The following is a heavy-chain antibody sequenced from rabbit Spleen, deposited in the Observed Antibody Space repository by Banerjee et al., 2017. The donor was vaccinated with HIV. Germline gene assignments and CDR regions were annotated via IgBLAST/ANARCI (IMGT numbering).Heavy chain of an antibody. J-gene: IGHJ4*01. CDR1: GFSFSDRDV. Sequence: QEQLVESGGGLVQPEGSLTLTCKASGFSFSDRDVMCWVRQAPGKGLEWIACINTATGKGVYATWAKGRFTISRTSSTTVTLQMTSLTAADTATYFCARDLYDAFGSGYYSFNLWGPGTLVTVS. D-gene: IGHD1-1*01. CDR3: ARDLYDAFGSGYYSFNL. V-gene: IGHV1S45*01. CDR2: INTATGKG.